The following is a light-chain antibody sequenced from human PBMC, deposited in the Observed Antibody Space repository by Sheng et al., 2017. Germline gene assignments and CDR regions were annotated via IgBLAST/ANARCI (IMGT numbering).Light chain of an antibody. J-gene: IGLJ2*01. CDR2: DVS. CDR3: SSYATGGALVV. Sequence: VSWYQQHPGTAPQLIIYDVSHRPSGISSRFSGSRSGDTASLTISGLQPQDEAHYYCSSYATGGALVVFGGGTKVTVL. V-gene: IGLV2-14*03.